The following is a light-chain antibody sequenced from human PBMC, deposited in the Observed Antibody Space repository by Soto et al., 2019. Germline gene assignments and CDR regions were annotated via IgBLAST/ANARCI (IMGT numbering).Light chain of an antibody. CDR2: AVS. J-gene: IGLJ3*02. Sequence: QSALTQPRSVSGSPGQSVTISCTGTNSDYGGYNFVSWYQQLPGKAPKLMISAVSQRPSGVPDRFSGSKSGNTASLTISGLQADDEADYFCCSYTASDIWVFGGGTKLTVL. CDR3: CSYTASDIWV. CDR1: NSDYGGYNF. V-gene: IGLV2-11*01.